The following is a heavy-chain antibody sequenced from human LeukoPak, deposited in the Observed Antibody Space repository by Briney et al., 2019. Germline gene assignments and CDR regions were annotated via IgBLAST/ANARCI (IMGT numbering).Heavy chain of an antibody. Sequence: PGGSLRLFCAASGFTFSNYGMHWVRQAPGKGLEWVAFIRYDESSKYYADSVKGRFTISRDNSKNTLYLQMNSLRAEDTAVYYCAKDQGYSYIVDYYYMDVWGKGTTVTVSS. V-gene: IGHV3-30*02. CDR3: AKDQGYSYIVDYYYMDV. J-gene: IGHJ6*03. D-gene: IGHD5-18*01. CDR2: IRYDESSK. CDR1: GFTFSNYG.